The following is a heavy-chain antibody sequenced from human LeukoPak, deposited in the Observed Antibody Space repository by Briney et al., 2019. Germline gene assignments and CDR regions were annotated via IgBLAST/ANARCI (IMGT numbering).Heavy chain of an antibody. CDR1: GYTFTSYD. J-gene: IGHJ6*02. D-gene: IGHD1-14*01. CDR3: AAGPYYYYGMDV. Sequence: ASVKVSCKASGYTFTSYDINWVRQATGQGLEWMGWMNPNSGNTGYAQKFQGRVTMTRNTSISTACMELSSLRSEDTAVYYCAAGPYYYYGMDVWGQGTTVTVSS. CDR2: MNPNSGNT. V-gene: IGHV1-8*01.